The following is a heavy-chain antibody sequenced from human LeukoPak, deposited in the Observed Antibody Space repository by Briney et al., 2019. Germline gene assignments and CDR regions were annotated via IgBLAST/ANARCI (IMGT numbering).Heavy chain of an antibody. CDR2: ISGYNGNT. J-gene: IGHJ4*02. Sequence: ASVKVSCKTSGYTFTIYGISWVRQARGQGLEWMGWISGYNGNTKYVQKFQGRVTMTTDTSTSTAYMELRSLRSDDTAVYYCARDLTHRRNYDNSGYQIVPAFWGQGTLVTVSS. D-gene: IGHD3-22*01. CDR3: ARDLTHRRNYDNSGYQIVPAF. CDR1: GYTFTIYG. V-gene: IGHV1-18*01.